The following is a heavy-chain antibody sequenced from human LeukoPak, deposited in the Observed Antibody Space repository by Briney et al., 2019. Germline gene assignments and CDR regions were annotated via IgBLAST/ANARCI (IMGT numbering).Heavy chain of an antibody. Sequence: GGSLRLSCAASGFTFNNYAMTWVRQAPGEGLEWVSGISGSGGSTYYADSVKGRFTISRDNSKNTLYLQMNSLRAEDTAVSYCAKGGTVVAWYFDLWGRGTLVTVSS. CDR3: AKGGTVVAWYFDL. CDR2: ISGSGGST. V-gene: IGHV3-23*01. J-gene: IGHJ2*01. CDR1: GFTFNNYA. D-gene: IGHD3-22*01.